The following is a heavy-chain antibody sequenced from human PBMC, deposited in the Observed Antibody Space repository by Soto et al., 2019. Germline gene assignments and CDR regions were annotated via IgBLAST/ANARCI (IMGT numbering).Heavy chain of an antibody. CDR3: ARALGYCSGSSCYSWWFDP. Sequence: SETLSLTCTVSGGSISSYYWSWIRQPAGKGLEWIGRIYTSGSTNYNPSLKSRVTMSVDTSKNQFSLKLSSVTAADTAVYYCARALGYCSGSSCYSWWFDPWGQGTLVTVSS. CDR2: IYTSGST. D-gene: IGHD2-15*01. V-gene: IGHV4-4*07. CDR1: GGSISSYY. J-gene: IGHJ5*02.